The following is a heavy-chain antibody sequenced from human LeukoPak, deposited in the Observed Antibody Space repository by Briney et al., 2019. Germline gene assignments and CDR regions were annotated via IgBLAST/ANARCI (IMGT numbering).Heavy chain of an antibody. CDR3: ARVFRDADAFDI. J-gene: IGHJ3*02. Sequence: GGSLRLSCAASGLTGSHNYMSWVRQAPGKGLEWVSVIYSGGSTYYADSVKGRFTISRDDSKNTLYLQMNSLRAEDTAVYYCARVFRDADAFDIWGQGTMVTVSS. D-gene: IGHD5-24*01. CDR1: GLTGSHNY. V-gene: IGHV3-53*01. CDR2: IYSGGST.